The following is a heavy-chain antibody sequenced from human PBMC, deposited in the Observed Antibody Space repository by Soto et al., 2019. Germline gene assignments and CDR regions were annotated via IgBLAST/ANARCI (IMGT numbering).Heavy chain of an antibody. CDR1: GGSISGSSYS. CDR3: ARNGTGDGYNLNWFDP. CDR2: IYYSGST. Sequence: SETLSLTCTVSGGSISGSSYSCGWIRQPPVRGREWLGSIYYSGSTYYNPSLKSRVTLSLDTSKNQFSLKLSSVTAADTAVYYCARNGTGDGYNLNWFDPWGQGTLVTVS. J-gene: IGHJ5*02. D-gene: IGHD5-12*01. V-gene: IGHV4-39*01.